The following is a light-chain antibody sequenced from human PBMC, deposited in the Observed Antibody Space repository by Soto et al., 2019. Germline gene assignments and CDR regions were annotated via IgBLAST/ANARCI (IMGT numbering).Light chain of an antibody. CDR2: DAS. V-gene: IGKV3-11*01. J-gene: IGKJ2*01. CDR1: QSVSSY. CDR3: QQRSNWPPT. Sequence: EIVLTQSPATLSLSPGERATLSCRASQSVSSYLAWSQQKPGQAPRLLIYDASNRATGIPARFSGSGSGKDFTLNISSLEPEDFAVYYCQQRSNWPPTFGQGTKLEI.